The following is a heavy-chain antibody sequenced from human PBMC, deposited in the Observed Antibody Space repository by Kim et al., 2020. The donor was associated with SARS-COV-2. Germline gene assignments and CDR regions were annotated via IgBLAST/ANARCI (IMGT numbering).Heavy chain of an antibody. V-gene: IGHV3-64D*06. D-gene: IGHD6-6*01. Sequence: GRFTISRDNSKTTLYLQMSSLRAEDTAVYYCVKDKGAARPLGFWSSLLDYWGQGTLVTVSS. CDR3: VKDKGAARPLGFWSSLLDY. J-gene: IGHJ4*02.